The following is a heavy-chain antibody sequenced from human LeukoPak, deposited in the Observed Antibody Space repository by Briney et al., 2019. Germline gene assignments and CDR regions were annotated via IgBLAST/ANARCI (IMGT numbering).Heavy chain of an antibody. CDR2: IYTSGST. D-gene: IGHD3-22*01. CDR1: GGSISSYY. J-gene: IGHJ6*02. V-gene: IGHV4-4*07. CDR3: ARETYYYDSSGYSNYYYYYGMDV. Sequence: SETLSLTCTVSGGSISSYYWSWIRQPAGKGLEWIGRIYTSGSTNYNPSLKSRVTMSVDTSKNQFSLKLSSVTAADTAVYYCARETYYYDSSGYSNYYYYYGMDVWGQGTTVTVSS.